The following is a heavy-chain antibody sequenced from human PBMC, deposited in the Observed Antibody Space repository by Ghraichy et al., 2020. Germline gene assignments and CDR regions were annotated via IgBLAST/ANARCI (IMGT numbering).Heavy chain of an antibody. J-gene: IGHJ3*02. CDR3: VRDRYGDPAVNAFDI. Sequence: SQTLSLTCAISGDSVSSNTAAWNWIRQSPSRGLEWLGRAYYRSKWYSDYAVSVKSRISINPDTSKNQFSLQLNSVTPADTAVYYCVRDRYGDPAVNAFDIWGQGTVVTVSS. D-gene: IGHD4-17*01. V-gene: IGHV6-1*01. CDR2: AYYRSKWYS. CDR1: GDSVSSNTAA.